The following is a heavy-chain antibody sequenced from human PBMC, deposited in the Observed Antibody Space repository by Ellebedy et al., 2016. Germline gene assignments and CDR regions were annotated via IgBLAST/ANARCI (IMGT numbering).Heavy chain of an antibody. J-gene: IGHJ6*02. CDR3: ARGNYGDYESRGYYYGVDV. V-gene: IGHV4-34*01. Sequence: SETLSLTXAVYGGSFSGYYWSWIRQPPGKGLEWIGEINHSGSTNYNPPLKSRVTISVDTSKNQFSLKLSSVTAAHTAVYYCARGNYGDYESRGYYYGVDVWGQGTTVTVSS. CDR1: GGSFSGYY. CDR2: INHSGST. D-gene: IGHD4-17*01.